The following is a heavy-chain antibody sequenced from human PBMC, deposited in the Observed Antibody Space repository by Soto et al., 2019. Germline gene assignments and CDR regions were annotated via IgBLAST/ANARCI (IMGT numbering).Heavy chain of an antibody. V-gene: IGHV2-70*11. Sequence: SGPTPVNPTQTLTLTCTLSGFSLTTNQMCVSWIRQPPGKALEWLARIDWDDDKYYNASLKTRLTISKDTSKNQVVLTVANVDPADTATYYCERLYISTGTPYDYWGQGTLVTVSS. CDR2: IDWDDDK. CDR1: GFSLTTNQMC. D-gene: IGHD3-9*01. CDR3: ERLYISTGTPYDY. J-gene: IGHJ4*02.